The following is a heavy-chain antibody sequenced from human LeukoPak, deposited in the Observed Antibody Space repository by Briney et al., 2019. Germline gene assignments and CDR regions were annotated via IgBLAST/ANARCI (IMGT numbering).Heavy chain of an antibody. CDR2: IYSGGST. CDR3: AKDPNPPALRVQWLGYLGY. V-gene: IGHV3-66*01. Sequence: GGSLRLSCAASGFTVGSNYMSWVRQAPGKGLEWVSVIYSGGSTYYADSVKGRFTISRDNSKNTLYLQMNSLRAEDTAVYYCAKDPNPPALRVQWLGYLGYWGQGTLVTVSS. D-gene: IGHD6-19*01. J-gene: IGHJ4*02. CDR1: GFTVGSNY.